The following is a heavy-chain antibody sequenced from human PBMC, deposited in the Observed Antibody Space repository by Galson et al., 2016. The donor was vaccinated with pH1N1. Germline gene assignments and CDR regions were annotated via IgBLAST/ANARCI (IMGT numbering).Heavy chain of an antibody. CDR1: GYSFTNYW. CDR3: ASLHCRGGYCYDAFDI. D-gene: IGHD2-21*01. V-gene: IGHV5-10-1*01. CDR2: IDPSDSYT. J-gene: IGHJ3*02. Sequence: QSGAEVKNPGEFLRISCKGSGYSFTNYWISWVRQMPGKGLEWMGRIDPSDSYTNYSPSFQGHVTISTDKSISTAYLQWNSLKASATAMYFCASLHCRGGYCYDAFDIWGQGTMVTVSS.